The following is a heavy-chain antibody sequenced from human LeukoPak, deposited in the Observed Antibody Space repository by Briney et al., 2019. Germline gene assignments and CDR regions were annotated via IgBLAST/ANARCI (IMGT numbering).Heavy chain of an antibody. Sequence: SETLSLTCTVSGGSISSYYWSWIRQPAGKGLEWIGRIYTSGSTNYNPSLKSRVTMSVDTSKNQFSLKLSSVTAADTAVYYCARSGGAAGTVYYYYYMDVWGKGTTVTISS. CDR2: IYTSGST. J-gene: IGHJ6*03. CDR1: GGSISSYY. CDR3: ARSGGAAGTVYYYYYMDV. D-gene: IGHD6-13*01. V-gene: IGHV4-4*07.